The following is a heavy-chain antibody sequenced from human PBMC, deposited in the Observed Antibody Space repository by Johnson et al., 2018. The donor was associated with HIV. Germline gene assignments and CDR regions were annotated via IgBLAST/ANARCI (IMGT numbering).Heavy chain of an antibody. CDR2: IRYDGGTK. J-gene: IGHJ3*02. CDR3: AREGVWVKAFDI. Sequence: QVQLVESGGGVVQPGGSLRLSCAASGFTFSSYGMHWVRQAPGKGLEWVAFIRYDGGTKYYADSLKGRFTISRDNAKNSLYLQMNSLRAEDTAVYYCAREGVWVKAFDIWGQGTMVTVSS. D-gene: IGHD1-26*01. CDR1: GFTFSSYG. V-gene: IGHV3-30*02.